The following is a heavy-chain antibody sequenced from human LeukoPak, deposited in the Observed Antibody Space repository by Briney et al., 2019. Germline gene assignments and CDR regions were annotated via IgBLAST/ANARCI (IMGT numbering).Heavy chain of an antibody. V-gene: IGHV4-30-4*01. J-gene: IGHJ5*02. CDR1: GGSISSGDYY. D-gene: IGHD4/OR15-4a*01. CDR2: IYYSGST. CDR3: ASVIADYGGEWFDP. Sequence: SETLSLTCTVSGGSISSGDYYWSWIRQPPGRGLEWIGYIYYSGSTYYNPSLKSRVTISVDTSKNQFSLKLSSVTAADTAVYYCASVIADYGGEWFDPWGQGTLVTVSS.